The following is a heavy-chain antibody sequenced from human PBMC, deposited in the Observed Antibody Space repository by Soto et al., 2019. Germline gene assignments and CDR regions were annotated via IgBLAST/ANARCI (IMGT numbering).Heavy chain of an antibody. D-gene: IGHD6-19*01. J-gene: IGHJ5*02. CDR1: GFIFSDHY. CDR3: AREGEVAGRFDP. Sequence: EVQLVESGGGLVQPGGSLRLSCAASGFIFSDHYMDWVRQAPGKGLEWVGRARNQVSGYTTAYAASVKGRFTISRDNAKNSLYLQMNSLRAEDTAVYYCAREGEVAGRFDPWGQGTLVTVSS. V-gene: IGHV3-72*01. CDR2: ARNQVSGYTT.